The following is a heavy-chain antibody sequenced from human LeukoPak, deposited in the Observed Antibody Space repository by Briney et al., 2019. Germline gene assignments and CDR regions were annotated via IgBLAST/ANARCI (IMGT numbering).Heavy chain of an antibody. Sequence: PGGSLRLSCVASGFALSMYTLHWVRQAPGKGLECVAVASYDGGNKYYADSVKGRFTISRDNSKNTLYLQMNSLRAEDTAVYYCAKVGRDGFYYFDYWGQGTLVTVSS. CDR3: AKVGRDGFYYFDY. D-gene: IGHD5-24*01. V-gene: IGHV3-30-3*01. CDR1: GFALSMYT. J-gene: IGHJ4*02. CDR2: ASYDGGNK.